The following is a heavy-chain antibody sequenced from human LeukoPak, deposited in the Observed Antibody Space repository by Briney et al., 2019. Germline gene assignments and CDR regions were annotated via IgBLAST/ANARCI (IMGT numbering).Heavy chain of an antibody. V-gene: IGHV1-69*05. J-gene: IGHJ4*02. CDR3: ARVPEYSSSEVGYFDY. Sequence: SVKVSCKASGGTFSSYAISWVRQAPGQGLEWMGGIIPIFGTANYAQKFQGRVTITTDETTSTAYMELSSLRSEDTAVYYCARVPEYSSSEVGYFDYWGQGTLVTVSS. D-gene: IGHD6-6*01. CDR2: IIPIFGTA. CDR1: GGTFSSYA.